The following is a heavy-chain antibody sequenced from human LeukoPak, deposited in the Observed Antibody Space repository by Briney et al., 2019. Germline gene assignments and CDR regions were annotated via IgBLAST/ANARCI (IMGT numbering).Heavy chain of an antibody. D-gene: IGHD3-3*01. Sequence: KPSHTLSLTCTVPAGSISSGSYYRSWIRQPAWKGLECIGRIYTSGCTNYNPSLKSRVSISVDTSNNQSSLKLRSVTAADTAVYYCARAVTYYDFWSCYYGYYGMDVWGQGTMVTVSS. CDR2: IYTSGCT. CDR1: AGSISSGSYY. J-gene: IGHJ6*02. CDR3: ARAVTYYDFWSCYYGYYGMDV. V-gene: IGHV4-61*02.